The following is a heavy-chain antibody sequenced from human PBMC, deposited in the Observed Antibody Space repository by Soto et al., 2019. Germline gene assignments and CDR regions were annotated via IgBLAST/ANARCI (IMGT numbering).Heavy chain of an antibody. V-gene: IGHV1-69*01. CDR3: ASGGSSHSPGLLVPYYFDY. D-gene: IGHD1-26*01. J-gene: IGHJ4*02. CDR1: GGTFSSYA. CDR2: IIPIFGTA. Sequence: QVQLVQSGAEVKKPGSSVKVTCKASGGTFSSYAISWVRQAPGQGLEWMGGIIPIFGTANYAQKFQGRVTITADESTSTAYMELSSLRSEDTAVYYCASGGSSHSPGLLVPYYFDYWGQGTLVTVSS.